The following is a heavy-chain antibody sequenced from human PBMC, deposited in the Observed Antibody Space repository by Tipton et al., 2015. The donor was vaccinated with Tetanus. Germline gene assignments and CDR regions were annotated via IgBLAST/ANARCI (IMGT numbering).Heavy chain of an antibody. J-gene: IGHJ4*02. D-gene: IGHD3-10*01. V-gene: IGHV4-61*08. CDR2: ISGSGTS. CDR3: ARADYNLSRKGPFDS. Sequence: TLSLTCTVSGASLRGGDYHWSWIRQPPGKGLEWLAYISGSGTSNSNYYLKSRITISRDTSKNQFSLKLTSVTAADTAVYYCARADYNLSRKGPFDSWGQGTLVLVSS. CDR1: GASLRGGDYH.